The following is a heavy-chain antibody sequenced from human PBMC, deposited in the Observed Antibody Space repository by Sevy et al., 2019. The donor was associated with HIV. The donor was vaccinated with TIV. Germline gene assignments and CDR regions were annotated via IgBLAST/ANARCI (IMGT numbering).Heavy chain of an antibody. Sequence: SETLSLTCAVHDGSFSGYYWNWIRQLPGKGLEWIGEINESGITYYNPSLKSRVTISVKTSKKQFSLKLNSVTAVDAAVYFCARSPPVVVVPGAPSWFDPWGQGTLVTVSS. CDR1: DGSFSGYY. CDR2: INESGIT. J-gene: IGHJ5*02. V-gene: IGHV4-34*01. CDR3: ARSPPVVVVPGAPSWFDP. D-gene: IGHD2-2*01.